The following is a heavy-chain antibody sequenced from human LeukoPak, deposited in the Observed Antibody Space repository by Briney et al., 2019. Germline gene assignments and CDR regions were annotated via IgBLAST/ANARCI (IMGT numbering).Heavy chain of an antibody. CDR1: GFTFSSYG. Sequence: GGSLRLSCAASGFTFSSYGMHWVRQAPGKGLEWVAVIWYDGSNKYYADSVKGRFTISRDNSKNTLYLQINSLRAEDTAVYYCAKDPSQYGSGTYYYFDYWGQGTLVTVSS. V-gene: IGHV3-30*02. CDR3: AKDPSQYGSGTYYYFDY. J-gene: IGHJ4*02. CDR2: IWYDGSNK. D-gene: IGHD3-10*01.